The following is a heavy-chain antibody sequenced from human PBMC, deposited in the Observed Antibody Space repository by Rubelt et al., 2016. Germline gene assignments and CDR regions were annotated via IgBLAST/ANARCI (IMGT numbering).Heavy chain of an antibody. CDR2: INPNSGGT. D-gene: IGHD3/OR15-3a*01. J-gene: IGHJ4*02. CDR1: GYTFTGYL. V-gene: IGHV1-2*02. Sequence: QLVQSGAEVKKPGASVKVSCKASGYTFTGYLLHWVRQAPGQGLEWMGWINPNSGGTNYAQKFQGRVTMTRATSITTAYMHLSDLKSNDTAVYYCASGHTDHWGQGTLVLVSS. CDR3: ASGHTDH.